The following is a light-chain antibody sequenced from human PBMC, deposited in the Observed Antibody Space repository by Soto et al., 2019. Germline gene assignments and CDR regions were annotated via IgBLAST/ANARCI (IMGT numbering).Light chain of an antibody. CDR2: GAS. CDR1: QTVSSN. Sequence: EIVMTQSPSTLSVSPGERTTLSCRASQTVSSNLAWYQQKPGQAPWLLIYGASTRSSGMPARFSGSGSGTEFTLTISSLQSADSAVYYCHQYSSWPPFTFGQGTRLEIK. V-gene: IGKV3-15*01. J-gene: IGKJ5*01. CDR3: HQYSSWPPFT.